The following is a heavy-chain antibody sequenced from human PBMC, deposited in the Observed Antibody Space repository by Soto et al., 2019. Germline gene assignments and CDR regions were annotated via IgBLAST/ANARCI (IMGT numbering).Heavy chain of an antibody. D-gene: IGHD6-19*01. V-gene: IGHV3-49*04. CDR3: TMAVAAPFVYYYYYYGMDV. CDR1: GFTFGDYA. J-gene: IGHJ6*02. Sequence: PGGSLRLSCTASGFTFGDYAMSWVRQAPGKGLEWVGFIRSKAYGGTTEYAASVKGRFTISRDDSKSIAYLQMNSLKTEDTAVYYCTMAVAAPFVYYYYYYGMDVWGQGTTVTVSS. CDR2: IRSKAYGGTT.